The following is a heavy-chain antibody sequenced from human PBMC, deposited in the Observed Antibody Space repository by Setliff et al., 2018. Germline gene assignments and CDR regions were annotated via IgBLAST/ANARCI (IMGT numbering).Heavy chain of an antibody. CDR3: ARDRSTVIRGVTSFFYYYMDV. Sequence: SETLSLTCTVSGGSIGPHYWSWIRQAPGKGLEWIGHIFYSDTAKYNPSLESRAALSVDSSKNQFSLKLRSVTAADPAVYYCARDRSTVIRGVTSFFYYYMDVWGGGTTVTVSS. V-gene: IGHV4-59*11. CDR2: IFYSDTA. D-gene: IGHD3-10*01. J-gene: IGHJ6*03. CDR1: GGSIGPHY.